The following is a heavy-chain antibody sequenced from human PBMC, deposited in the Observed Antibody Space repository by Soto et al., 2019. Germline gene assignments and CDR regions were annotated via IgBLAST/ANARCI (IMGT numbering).Heavy chain of an antibody. D-gene: IGHD2-15*01. CDR1: GGSISSYY. CDR3: ATSGPGDCSGGSCYSGRPYYYGMDV. CDR2: IYYSGST. Sequence: SETLSLTCTVSGGSISSYYWSWIRQPPGKGLEWIVYIYYSGSTNYNPSLKSRVTISVDTSKNQFSLKLSSVTAADTAVYYYATSGPGDCSGGSCYSGRPYYYGMDVWGQGTTVT. V-gene: IGHV4-59*08. J-gene: IGHJ6*02.